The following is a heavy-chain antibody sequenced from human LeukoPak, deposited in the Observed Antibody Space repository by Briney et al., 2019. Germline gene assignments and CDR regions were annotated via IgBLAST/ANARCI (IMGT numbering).Heavy chain of an antibody. J-gene: IGHJ4*02. CDR1: RFTFSDDY. V-gene: IGHV3-11*01. CDR3: ARALLVWKSLRPNYFDY. Sequence: GGSLRLSCAASRFTFSDDYMSWIRQAPGKGLEWVSYISSSGSTIYYADSVKGRFTISRDNAKNSLYLQMNSLRAEDTAVYYCARALLVWKSLRPNYFDYWGQGTLVTVSS. D-gene: IGHD4-17*01. CDR2: ISSSGSTI.